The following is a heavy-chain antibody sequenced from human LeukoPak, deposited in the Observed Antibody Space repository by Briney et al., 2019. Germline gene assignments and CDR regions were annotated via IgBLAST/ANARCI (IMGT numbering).Heavy chain of an antibody. CDR2: IYSSGST. V-gene: IGHV4-61*02. Sequence: SQTLSLTCTVSGGSISSGSYYWSWIRQPAGKGLEWIGRIYSSGSTNYNPSLKSRVTISVDTSKNQFSLKLSSVTAADTAVYYCARDRGIAVASDYWGQGTLVTVSS. D-gene: IGHD6-19*01. CDR1: GGSISSGSYY. J-gene: IGHJ4*02. CDR3: ARDRGIAVASDY.